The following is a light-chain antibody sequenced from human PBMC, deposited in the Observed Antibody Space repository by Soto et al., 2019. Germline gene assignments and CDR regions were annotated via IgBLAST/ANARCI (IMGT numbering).Light chain of an antibody. Sequence: IVLTQSPATLSLSPGERVTLSCRASQSVSSYFAWYQQKPGQAPRLLIYDASNRATGTPARFSGSGSGTDFTLTISSLEPEDFAVYYCQQRSNGPLTFGQGTRLEI. J-gene: IGKJ5*01. V-gene: IGKV3-11*01. CDR3: QQRSNGPLT. CDR1: QSVSSY. CDR2: DAS.